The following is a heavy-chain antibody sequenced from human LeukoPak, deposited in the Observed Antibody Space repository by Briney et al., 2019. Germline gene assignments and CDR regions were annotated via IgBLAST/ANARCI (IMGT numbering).Heavy chain of an antibody. V-gene: IGHV3-23*01. CDR3: AKEMQIAAADPRVFDY. CDR2: ISGSGGST. CDR1: GFTFSSYA. J-gene: IGHJ4*02. Sequence: PGGSLRLSCAASGFTFSSYAMSWVRQAPGKGLEWVSAISGSGGSTYYADSVKGRFTISSDNSKNTLYLQMNSLRAEDTAVYYCAKEMQIAAADPRVFDYWGQGTLVTVSS. D-gene: IGHD6-13*01.